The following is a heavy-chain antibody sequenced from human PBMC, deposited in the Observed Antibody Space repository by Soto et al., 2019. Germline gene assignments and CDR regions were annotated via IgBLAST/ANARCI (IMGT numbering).Heavy chain of an antibody. J-gene: IGHJ4*02. CDR2: IYWDDDK. Sequence: QITLKESGPTLVKPTQTLTLTCTFSGFSLSTSGAGVDSVRQHPGKALECLALIYWDDDKRYSPSLKSSLNCTKDTSKNQVVLTMTDMDPVHTDRYYCAHRWRGSSVDYWGQGTIVTVSS. V-gene: IGHV2-5*02. CDR1: GFSLSTSGAG. CDR3: AHRWRGSSVDY. D-gene: IGHD1-26*01.